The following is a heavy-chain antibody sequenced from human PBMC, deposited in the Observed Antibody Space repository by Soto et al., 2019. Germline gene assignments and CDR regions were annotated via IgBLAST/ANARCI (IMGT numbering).Heavy chain of an antibody. D-gene: IGHD2-15*01. Sequence: EVQLVESGGGLVQPGGSLRISCAASGFTVSSKYMTWVRQAPGKGLEWVSLIQSGGTTYYADSVKGRFTISRETSENTLHLQMGSMRVEDTTVYYCARDDVICDGGRCYGITLDVWGKATTVTVSS. CDR2: IQSGGTT. V-gene: IGHV3-66*01. CDR3: ARDDVICDGGRCYGITLDV. CDR1: GFTVSSKY. J-gene: IGHJ6*04.